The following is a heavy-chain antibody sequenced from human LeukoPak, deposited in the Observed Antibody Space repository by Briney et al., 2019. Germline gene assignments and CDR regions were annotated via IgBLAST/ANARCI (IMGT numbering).Heavy chain of an antibody. CDR3: ARDLYGDYGGYYYYMDV. J-gene: IGHJ6*03. CDR2: IIPIFGTA. Sequence: SVTVSCKASGGTFSSYAISWVRQAPGQGLEWMGGIIPIFGTANYAQKFQGRVTITADESTSTAYMELSSLRSEDTAVYYCARDLYGDYGGYYYYMDVWGKGTAVTVSS. V-gene: IGHV1-69*13. CDR1: GGTFSSYA. D-gene: IGHD4-17*01.